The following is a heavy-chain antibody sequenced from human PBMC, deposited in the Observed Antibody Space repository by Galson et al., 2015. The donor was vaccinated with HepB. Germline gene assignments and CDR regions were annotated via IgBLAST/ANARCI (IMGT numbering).Heavy chain of an antibody. D-gene: IGHD3-16*01. J-gene: IGHJ6*02. V-gene: IGHV1-69*04. Sequence: SVKVSCKASGDTSSVYGISWVRQAPGQGLEWMGRIIPFLDTTNNAQKFQGRLIITADKSTNTAYMELSSLRSEDTAVYYCARDDGLNYDYVWGSYDDRSSYYYYYGMDVWGQGTAVTVSS. CDR2: IIPFLDTT. CDR3: ARDDGLNYDYVWGSYDDRSSYYYYYGMDV. CDR1: GDTSSVYG.